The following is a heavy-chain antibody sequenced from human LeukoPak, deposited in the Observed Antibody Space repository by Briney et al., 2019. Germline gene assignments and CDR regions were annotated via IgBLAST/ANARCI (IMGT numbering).Heavy chain of an antibody. J-gene: IGHJ4*02. D-gene: IGHD6-25*01. V-gene: IGHV4-39*07. CDR3: ARDQAAAGVGDY. CDR1: GGSISSSSYY. Sequence: PSETLSLTCTVSGGSISSSSYYWGWIRQPPGTGLEWIGSIYHSGSTYYNPSLKSRVTISVDTSKNQFSLKLSSVTAADTAVYYCARDQAAAGVGDYWGQGTLVTVSS. CDR2: IYHSGST.